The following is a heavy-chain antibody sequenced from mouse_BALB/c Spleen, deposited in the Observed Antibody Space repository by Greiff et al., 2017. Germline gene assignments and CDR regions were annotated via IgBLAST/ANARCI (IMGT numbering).Heavy chain of an antibody. CDR3: TITTATFAY. CDR2: IRLKSNNYAT. V-gene: IGHV6-6*02. CDR1: GFTFSNYW. Sequence: DVHLVESGGGLVQPGGSMKLSCVASGFTFSNYWMNWVRQSPEKGLEWVAEIRLKSNNYATHYAESVKGRFTISRDDSKSSVYLQMNNLRAEDTGIYYCTITTATFAYWGQGTLVTVSA. J-gene: IGHJ3*01. D-gene: IGHD1-2*01.